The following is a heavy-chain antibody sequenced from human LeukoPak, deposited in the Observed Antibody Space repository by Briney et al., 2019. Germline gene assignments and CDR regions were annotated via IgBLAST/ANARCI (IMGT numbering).Heavy chain of an antibody. CDR3: AAYYDILTGFGSFDI. CDR1: GGSISSYY. J-gene: IGHJ3*02. D-gene: IGHD3-9*01. Sequence: PSETLSLTCTVSGGSISSYYWSWIRQPPGKGLEWIGYIYYSGSTNYNPSLKSRVTISVDTSKNQFSLKLSSVTAADTAVYYCAAYYDILTGFGSFDIWGQGTMVTVSS. V-gene: IGHV4-59*01. CDR2: IYYSGST.